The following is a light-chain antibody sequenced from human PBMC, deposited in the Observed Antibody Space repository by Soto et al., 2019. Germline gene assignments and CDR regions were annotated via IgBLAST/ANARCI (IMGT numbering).Light chain of an antibody. CDR3: QQRNSYPRT. Sequence: DIQKTHSPSTRSASVGDTVTSAIWASQSISSWLAWYQQKPGKAPKLLIYDASSLESGVPSRFSGSGSETEFTLTITSLQPEDSATYYCQQRNSYPRTFGQGTKVDI. CDR1: QSISSW. J-gene: IGKJ2*01. V-gene: IGKV1-5*01. CDR2: DAS.